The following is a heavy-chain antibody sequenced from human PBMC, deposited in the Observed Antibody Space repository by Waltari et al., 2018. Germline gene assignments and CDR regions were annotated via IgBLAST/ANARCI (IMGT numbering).Heavy chain of an antibody. CDR2: ISAYNGNT. CDR3: ARDLRLKGAIAARGGFGGY. Sequence: QVQLVQSGAEVKKPGASVKVSCKASGYTFTSYGISWVRQAPGQGLEWMGWISAYNGNTNYAQKLQGRVTMTTDTSTSTADMERRSLSSDDTAVYYCARDLRLKGAIAARGGFGGYWGQGTLVTVSS. V-gene: IGHV1-18*01. J-gene: IGHJ4*02. CDR1: GYTFTSYG. D-gene: IGHD6-6*01.